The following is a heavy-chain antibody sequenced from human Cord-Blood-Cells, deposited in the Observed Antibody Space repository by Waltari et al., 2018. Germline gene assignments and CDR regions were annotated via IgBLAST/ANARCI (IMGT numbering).Heavy chain of an antibody. Sequence: QVQLQESGPGLVKPSETLSLTCTVSGGSISSHYWSWIRQPPGKGLEWIGYIYYSGSTNDNPALKSRVTISVDTSKNQFSLKLSSVTAADTAVYYCARKGRYCSSTSCYNVAFDIWGQGTMVTVSS. CDR2: IYYSGST. V-gene: IGHV4-59*11. D-gene: IGHD2-2*02. CDR1: GGSISSHY. CDR3: ARKGRYCSSTSCYNVAFDI. J-gene: IGHJ3*02.